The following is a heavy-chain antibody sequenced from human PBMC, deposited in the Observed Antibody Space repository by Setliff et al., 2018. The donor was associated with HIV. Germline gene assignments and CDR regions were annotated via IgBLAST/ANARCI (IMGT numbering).Heavy chain of an antibody. CDR3: ARLTTTYYYDSSAYYHPV. D-gene: IGHD3-22*01. CDR1: GGSISGHY. Sequence: PSETLSLTCTVSGGSISGHYWGWIRQPPGKGLEWIGTIYYSGTTYYNPSLKSRVTISVDTSKNQFSLKLSSVTAADTAVFYCARLTTTYYYDSSAYYHPVWGQGTLVTVSS. V-gene: IGHV4-39*07. J-gene: IGHJ4*02. CDR2: IYYSGTT.